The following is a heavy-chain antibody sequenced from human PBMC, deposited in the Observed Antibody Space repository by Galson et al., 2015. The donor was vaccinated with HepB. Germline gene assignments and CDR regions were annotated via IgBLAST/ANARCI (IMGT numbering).Heavy chain of an antibody. V-gene: IGHV1-69*02. D-gene: IGHD3-10*01. CDR1: GGTLTNYT. J-gene: IGHJ4*02. CDR2: IIPTFDIA. CDR3: ARSALLIGLGTSDSSFDG. Sequence: SVKVSCKASGGTLTNYTINWVRQAPGQGLEWMGKIIPTFDIANYAQNFQGRVTITADKSTSTAYMEVNTSRSEDTAVYYCARSALLIGLGTSDSSFDGWGQGTLVTVSS.